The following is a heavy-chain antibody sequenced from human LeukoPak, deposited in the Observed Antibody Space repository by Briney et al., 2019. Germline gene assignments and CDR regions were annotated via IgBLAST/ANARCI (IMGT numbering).Heavy chain of an antibody. CDR1: GGSISSGSYY. V-gene: IGHV4-61*02. CDR3: ARGSSAEGY. D-gene: IGHD2-2*01. CDR2: IYTSGST. J-gene: IGHJ4*02. Sequence: RSSETLSLTCTVSGGSISSGSYYWSWIRQPAGKGLEWIGRIYTSGSTNYNPSLKSRVTISVHTSKNQFSLKLRSVTAADTAVYYCARGSSAEGYWGQGTLVTVSS.